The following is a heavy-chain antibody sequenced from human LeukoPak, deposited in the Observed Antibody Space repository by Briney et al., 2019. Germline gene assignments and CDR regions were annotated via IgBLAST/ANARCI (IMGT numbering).Heavy chain of an antibody. Sequence: PSETLSLTCTVSGGSISSSSYYWGWIRQPPGKGVEWIVSIYYSGSTYYNPARKSRITISVDTSKNQFSLKLSSVTAADTAVYYCARSYYYDSSGPMDVWGQGTTVTVSS. CDR1: GGSISSSSYY. V-gene: IGHV4-39*01. D-gene: IGHD3-22*01. CDR3: ARSYYYDSSGPMDV. CDR2: IYYSGST. J-gene: IGHJ6*02.